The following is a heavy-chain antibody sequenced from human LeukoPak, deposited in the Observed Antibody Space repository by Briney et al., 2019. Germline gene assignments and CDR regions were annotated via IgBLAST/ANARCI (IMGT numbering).Heavy chain of an antibody. CDR1: GGSISTSSYY. CDR2: MYYSGST. D-gene: IGHD1-26*01. J-gene: IGHJ1*01. Sequence: SETLSLTCTVSGGSISTSSYYWGWLRQPPGKGLEWIGSMYYSGSTYYNPSLKSRVTISVDTSKNQFSLRLSSVTAADTAVYYCARGGPIVGAKGPEYFQHWGQGTLVTVSS. CDR3: ARGGPIVGAKGPEYFQH. V-gene: IGHV4-39*01.